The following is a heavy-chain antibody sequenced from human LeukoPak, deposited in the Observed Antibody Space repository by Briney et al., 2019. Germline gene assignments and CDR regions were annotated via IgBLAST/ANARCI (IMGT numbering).Heavy chain of an antibody. CDR2: ISGTGGST. Sequence: GGSLRLSCAASGFTFSSFSMNWVRQAPGKGLEWVSAISGTGGSTYYADSVKGRFTISRDNSKNTLYLQMNSLRAEDTAVYYCAKDRVYYYDSSGAASFDYWGQGTLVTVSS. CDR3: AKDRVYYYDSSGAASFDY. V-gene: IGHV3-23*01. CDR1: GFTFSSFS. D-gene: IGHD3-22*01. J-gene: IGHJ4*02.